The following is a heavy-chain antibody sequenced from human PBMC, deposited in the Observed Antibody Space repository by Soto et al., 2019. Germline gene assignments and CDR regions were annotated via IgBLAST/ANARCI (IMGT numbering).Heavy chain of an antibody. CDR1: GFTFTNYA. V-gene: IGHV3-23*01. CDR2: ISGSGDNT. CDR3: AKGPHDPIRPQDY. J-gene: IGHJ4*02. D-gene: IGHD1-1*01. Sequence: GGSLRLSCAASGFTFTNYAMSWVRQAPGKGLEWVSGISGSGDNTYYADSVKGRFTVSRDNSKNTLYLQMNNLQPKDAGFYYCAKGPHDPIRPQDYWGQGTLVTVSS.